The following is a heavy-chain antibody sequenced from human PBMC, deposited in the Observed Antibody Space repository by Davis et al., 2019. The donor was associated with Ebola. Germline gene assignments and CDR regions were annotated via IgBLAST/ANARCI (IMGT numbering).Heavy chain of an antibody. CDR3: ARDGYYYDSSGYSLAFDY. CDR1: GYTFTGYY. D-gene: IGHD3-22*01. Sequence: ASVQVSCKASGYTFTGYYMHWVRQAPGQGLEWMGRINPNSGGTNYAQKFQGRVTITRDTSASTAYMELSSLRSEDTAVYYCARDGYYYDSSGYSLAFDYWGQGTLVSVTS. J-gene: IGHJ4*02. CDR2: INPNSGGT. V-gene: IGHV1-2*06.